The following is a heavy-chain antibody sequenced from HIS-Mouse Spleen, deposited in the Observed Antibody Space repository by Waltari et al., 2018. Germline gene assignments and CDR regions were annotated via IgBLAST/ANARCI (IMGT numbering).Heavy chain of an antibody. J-gene: IGHJ4*02. V-gene: IGHV2-5*02. D-gene: IGHD4-17*01. CDR3: AHLTTKSTVVTPGHYFDY. Sequence: QITLKESGPTLVKPTQTLTLTCTFSGFSLSTSGVGVGWIRQPPGKALEWLALIYSDDDKRYSPSLNSRLTITKDTSKNQVVLTVTNMDPVDTASYYCAHLTTKSTVVTPGHYFDYWGQGTLVTVSS. CDR1: GFSLSTSGVG. CDR2: IYSDDDK.